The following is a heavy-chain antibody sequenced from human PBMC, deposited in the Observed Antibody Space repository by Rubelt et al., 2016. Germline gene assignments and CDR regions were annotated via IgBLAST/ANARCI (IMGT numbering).Heavy chain of an antibody. Sequence: QVQLQQWGAGLLKPSETLSLTCAVYGGSFSGYYWSWIRQPPGKGLEWIGSIHYSGSTYYNPSLKSRVTISEDTSKTQFSRTRKSVTAADAVVYYCAGHDDYDTSGHPYWGQGTLVTVSS. CDR1: GGSFSGYY. J-gene: IGHJ4*02. CDR2: IHYSGST. V-gene: IGHV4-34*01. CDR3: AGHDDYDTSGHPY. D-gene: IGHD3-22*01.